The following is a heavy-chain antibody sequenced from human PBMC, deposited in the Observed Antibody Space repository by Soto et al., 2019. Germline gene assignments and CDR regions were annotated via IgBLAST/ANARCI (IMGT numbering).Heavy chain of an antibody. CDR1: GYTFTGYY. J-gene: IGHJ6*02. V-gene: IGHV1-2*02. CDR3: ARSGDIVVPPPYYYYGMDV. CDR2: INPNSGCT. Sequence: ASVNVSCKASGYTFTGYYMHWVRQAPGQGLEWMGWINPNSGCTNYAQKFQGRVTMTRDTSISTAYMELSRLRSDDTAVYYCARSGDIVVPPPYYYYGMDVWGQGTTVTVSS. D-gene: IGHD2-2*01.